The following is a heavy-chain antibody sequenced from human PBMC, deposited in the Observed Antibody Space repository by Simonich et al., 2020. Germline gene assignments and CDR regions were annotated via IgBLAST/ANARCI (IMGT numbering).Heavy chain of an antibody. J-gene: IGHJ4*02. V-gene: IGHV3-30*07. CDR3: ARANFDY. CDR1: GFTFSSYA. CDR2: ISYDGSNK. Sequence: QVQLVESGGGVVQPGRSLRLSCAASGFTFSSYAMHWVRQAPGKGLEWVAVISYDGSNKYYADSVKGRFTISRDKSKNTLYLQMNSLRAEDTAVYYCARANFDYWGQGTLVTVSS.